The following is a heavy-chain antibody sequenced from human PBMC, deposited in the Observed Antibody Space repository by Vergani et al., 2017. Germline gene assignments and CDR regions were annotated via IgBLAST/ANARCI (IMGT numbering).Heavy chain of an antibody. Sequence: QVQLQQWGAGLLKPSETLSLTCAVYGGSFSGYYWSWIRQPPGKGLEWIGEINHSGSTNYNPCLKSRVTISVDTSKNQFSLKLSSVTAADKAVYYCARGYLSSSRSRDSSGYFGWGVSPRGHPVYYFDYWGQGTLVTVSS. CDR3: ARGYLSSSRSRDSSGYFGWGVSPRGHPVYYFDY. J-gene: IGHJ4*02. V-gene: IGHV4-34*01. CDR1: GGSFSGYY. D-gene: IGHD3-22*01. CDR2: INHSGST.